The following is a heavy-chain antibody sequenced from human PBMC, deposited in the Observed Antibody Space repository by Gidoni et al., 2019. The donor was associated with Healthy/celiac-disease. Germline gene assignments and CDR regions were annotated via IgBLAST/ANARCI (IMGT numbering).Heavy chain of an antibody. CDR3: ATLDTAMATNKLFDY. V-gene: IGHV3-33*01. J-gene: IGHJ4*02. CDR2: IWDDGSNK. CDR1: GFTFSSYG. D-gene: IGHD5-18*01. Sequence: QVQLVESGGGVVQPGRSLRPSCAASGFTFSSYGMHWVRQAPGKGLEWVAVIWDDGSNKYYADSVKGRFTISRDNSKNTLYLQMNSLRAEDTAVYYCATLDTAMATNKLFDYWGQGTLVTVSS.